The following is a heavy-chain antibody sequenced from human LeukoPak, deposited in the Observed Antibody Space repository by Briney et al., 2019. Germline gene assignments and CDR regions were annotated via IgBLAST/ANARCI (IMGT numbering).Heavy chain of an antibody. CDR3: ARGEEDLVRGVAATNFGY. CDR1: GGSISSTSYY. CDR2: IYYSGRT. V-gene: IGHV4-39*07. D-gene: IGHD3-10*01. Sequence: SETLSLTCTVSGGSISSTSYYWGWIRQPPGKGLECIGSIYYSGRTYYNPSLKSRVTMSVDTSKNQFSLKLSSVTAADTAVYYCARGEEDLVRGVAATNFGYWGQGTLVTVSS. J-gene: IGHJ4*02.